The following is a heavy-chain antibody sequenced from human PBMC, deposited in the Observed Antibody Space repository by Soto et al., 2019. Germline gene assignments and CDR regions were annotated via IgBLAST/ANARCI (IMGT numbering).Heavy chain of an antibody. Sequence: ASVKVSCKASGYTFTIYAMHWVRQAPGQRLEWMRWINAGNGNTKYSQKFQGRVTITRDNSKNTLYLQMGSLRAEDMAVYYCARGRKSAITGTPGFDYWGQGALVTVSS. CDR2: INAGNGNT. J-gene: IGHJ4*02. V-gene: IGHV1-3*03. CDR1: GYTFTIYA. D-gene: IGHD1-20*01. CDR3: ARGRKSAITGTPGFDY.